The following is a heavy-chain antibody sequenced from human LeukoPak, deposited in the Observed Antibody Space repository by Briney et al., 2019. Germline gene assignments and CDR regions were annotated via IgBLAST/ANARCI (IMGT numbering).Heavy chain of an antibody. V-gene: IGHV5-51*01. CDR1: GYSFTTYW. CDR3: TRRRYYDSSGYYFDY. Sequence: GESLKISCKGSGYSFTTYWIGWVRQMAGKGLEWMGIIYPDDSDTRYSPSFQGQVTISADKSIATAYLQWGSLKASDTAMYYCTRRRYYDSSGYYFDYWGQGTLVTVSS. J-gene: IGHJ4*02. CDR2: IYPDDSDT. D-gene: IGHD3-22*01.